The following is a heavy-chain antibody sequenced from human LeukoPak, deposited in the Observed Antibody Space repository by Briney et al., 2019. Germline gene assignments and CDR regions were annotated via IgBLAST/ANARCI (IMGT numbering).Heavy chain of an antibody. CDR3: ARDLDSSSWSICYFDY. CDR1: GYTFTSYY. CDR2: INPSGGST. D-gene: IGHD6-13*01. Sequence: ASVKVSCKASGYTFTSYYIHWVRQAPGQGLEWMGIINPSGGSTSYAQRFQGRVTMTRDTSTSTVYMELNSLRSEDTAMYYCARDLDSSSWSICYFDYWGQGTLVTAFS. J-gene: IGHJ4*02. V-gene: IGHV1-46*01.